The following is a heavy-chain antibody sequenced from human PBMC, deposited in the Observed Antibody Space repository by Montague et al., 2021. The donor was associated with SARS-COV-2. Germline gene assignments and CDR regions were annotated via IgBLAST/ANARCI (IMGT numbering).Heavy chain of an antibody. CDR3: ARDKPDYDFWPGYGMDV. V-gene: IGHV4-39*07. J-gene: IGHJ6*02. D-gene: IGHD3-3*01. CDR1: GGSISSSNYY. CDR2: IYYSGST. Sequence: SETLSLTCTVSGGSISSSNYYWGWIRQPPGKGLEWIGSIYYSGSTYYDPSLKSRVTISVDTSKNQFSLKLSSVTAADTAVYYCARDKPDYDFWPGYGMDVWGQGTTVTVSS.